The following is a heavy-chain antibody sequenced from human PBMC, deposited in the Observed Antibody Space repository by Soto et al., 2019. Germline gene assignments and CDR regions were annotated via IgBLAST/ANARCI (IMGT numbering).Heavy chain of an antibody. CDR2: INAGNGNT. J-gene: IGHJ3*02. CDR3: ARDAVGGWYVGDAFDI. V-gene: IGHV1-3*01. Sequence: ASVKVSCKASGYTFTSYAMHWVRQAPGQRLEWMGWINAGNGNTKYSQKFQGRVNITRDTSASTAYMELSSLRSEDTAVYYCARDAVGGWYVGDAFDIWGQGTMVTVSS. D-gene: IGHD6-19*01. CDR1: GYTFTSYA.